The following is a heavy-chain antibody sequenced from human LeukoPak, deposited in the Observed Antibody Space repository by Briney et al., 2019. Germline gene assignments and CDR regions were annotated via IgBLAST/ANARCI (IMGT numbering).Heavy chain of an antibody. Sequence: SETLSLTCTASGGSISSYYWSWIRQPPGKGLEWIGYIYYSGSTNYNPSLKSRVTVSVDTSKNQFSLKLSSVPAADTAVYYCARGDYYYYRDVGGKGTTVTISS. CDR3: ARGDYYYYRDV. J-gene: IGHJ6*03. V-gene: IGHV4-59*01. CDR1: GGSISSYY. CDR2: IYYSGST.